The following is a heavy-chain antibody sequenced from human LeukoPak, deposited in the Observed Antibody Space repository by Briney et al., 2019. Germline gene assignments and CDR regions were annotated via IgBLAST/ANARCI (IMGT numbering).Heavy chain of an antibody. D-gene: IGHD3-16*01. CDR3: ARAGRTWGASYYYYMDV. J-gene: IGHJ6*03. CDR1: GGSFSGYY. Sequence: PSETLSLTCAVYGGSFSGYYWSWIRQPPGKGLEWIGEINHSGSTNYNPSLKSRVTISVDTSKNQFSLQLNSVTPEDTAVYYCARAGRTWGASYYYYMDVWGKGTTVTVSS. CDR2: INHSGST. V-gene: IGHV4-34*01.